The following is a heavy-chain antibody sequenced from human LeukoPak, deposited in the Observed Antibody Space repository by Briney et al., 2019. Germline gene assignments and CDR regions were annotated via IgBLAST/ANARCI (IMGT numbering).Heavy chain of an antibody. CDR2: ISGGGSKE. CDR3: TKGRSLTIAMGGLFDD. CDR1: GFTFNNYA. Sequence: PGGSLRLSCAASGFTFNNYAMNWVRQAPQKGLEWVAFISGGGSKEHYADSVKGRFTISRDNSTNTLYLQMNGLRAEDSALYYCTKGRSLTIAMGGLFDDWGQGTVVTVSS. D-gene: IGHD2-15*01. J-gene: IGHJ4*02. V-gene: IGHV3-23*01.